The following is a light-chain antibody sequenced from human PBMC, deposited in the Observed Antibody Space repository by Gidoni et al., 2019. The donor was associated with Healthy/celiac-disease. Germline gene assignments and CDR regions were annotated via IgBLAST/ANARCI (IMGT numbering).Light chain of an antibody. CDR1: QSVSSN. J-gene: IGKJ1*01. CDR3: QQYNNWPRT. CDR2: GAS. Sequence: EIVMTQSPATLSVSPGERATLSCRASQSVSSNLAWYQQKPGQAPRLLIYGASTRATGIPARFSGSGSGTEFTLTTTLIYGASTSLQSEDFAVYYCQQYNNWPRTFGQGTKVEIK. V-gene: IGKV3-15*01.